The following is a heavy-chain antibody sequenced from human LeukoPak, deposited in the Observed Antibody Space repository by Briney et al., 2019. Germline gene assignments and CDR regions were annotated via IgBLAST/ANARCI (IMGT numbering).Heavy chain of an antibody. CDR3: ARARPQYCSSTSCYTGGLYYYYYYMDV. Sequence: ASVKVSCKASGYTFTSYGISWVRQAPGQGLEWMGWISAYNGNTNYAQKLQGRVTMTTDTSTSTAYMELRSLRSDDTAVYYCARARPQYCSSTSCYTGGLYYYYYYMDVWGKGTTVTVSS. CDR2: ISAYNGNT. CDR1: GYTFTSYG. J-gene: IGHJ6*03. V-gene: IGHV1-18*01. D-gene: IGHD2-2*02.